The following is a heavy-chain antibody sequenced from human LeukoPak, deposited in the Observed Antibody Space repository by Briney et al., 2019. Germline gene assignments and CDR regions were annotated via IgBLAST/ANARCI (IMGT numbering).Heavy chain of an antibody. D-gene: IGHD3/OR15-3a*01. J-gene: IGHJ5*02. CDR3: ARDRAALQDWVEFDP. V-gene: IGHV3-66*03. CDR1: GFRVSDYY. CDR2: IRDSGEA. Sequence: PGGSLRLSRAVSGFRVSDYYMSWVRQAPGKGLEWVGLIRDSGEAFYADFVRGRFAISRDESENTLYLQMNSLRVEDTAVYFCARDRAALQDWVEFDPWGQGTPVIVSS.